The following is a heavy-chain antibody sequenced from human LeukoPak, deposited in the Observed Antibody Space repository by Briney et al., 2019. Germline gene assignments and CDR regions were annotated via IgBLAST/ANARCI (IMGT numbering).Heavy chain of an antibody. CDR2: IRYDGSNK. CDR3: ADTLPRISASGTAIDY. V-gene: IGHV3-30*02. CDR1: GFTFSTYA. J-gene: IGHJ4*02. Sequence: GGSLRLSCAASGFTFSTYAMHWVRQAPGKGLEWVAFIRYDGSNKYYADSVKGRFPISRDNSKNTLYLQMNSLRAEDTAVYYCADTLPRISASGTAIDYWGQGTLVTVSS. D-gene: IGHD6-13*01.